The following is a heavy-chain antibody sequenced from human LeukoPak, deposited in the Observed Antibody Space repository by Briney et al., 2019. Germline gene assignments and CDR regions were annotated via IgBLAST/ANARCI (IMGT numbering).Heavy chain of an antibody. D-gene: IGHD6-6*01. V-gene: IGHV1-2*02. CDR3: ARDPPGSAASRQVFDV. CDR1: GYIFTDYY. J-gene: IGHJ3*01. Sequence: ASVKVSCKASGYIFTDYYMHWVRQAPGQGLEWMGWINPNSGDTRYAQTFQGRVTMTRDTSISTAYMELSRLRSDDTAVYYCARDPPGSAASRQVFDVWGQGTMVTVSS. CDR2: INPNSGDT.